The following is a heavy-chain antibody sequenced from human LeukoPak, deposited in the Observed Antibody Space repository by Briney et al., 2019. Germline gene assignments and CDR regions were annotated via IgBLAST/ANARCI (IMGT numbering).Heavy chain of an antibody. Sequence: GGSLRLSCAASGFTFSSYSMNWVRQAPGKGLEWVSSISSSSNYIYYADSVKGRFTISRDNAKNSLYLQMNSLRAEDTAVYYCARDYPSGYRFDYWGQGTLVTVSS. V-gene: IGHV3-21*01. CDR1: GFTFSSYS. CDR3: ARDYPSGYRFDY. CDR2: ISSSSNYI. J-gene: IGHJ4*02. D-gene: IGHD5-12*01.